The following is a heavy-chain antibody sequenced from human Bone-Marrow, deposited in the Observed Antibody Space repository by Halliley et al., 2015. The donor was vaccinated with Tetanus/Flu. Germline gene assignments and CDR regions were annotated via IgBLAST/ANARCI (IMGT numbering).Heavy chain of an antibody. J-gene: IGHJ4*02. V-gene: IGHV1-46*01. Sequence: APGQGLEGMGILNPSGDYVSYAQRFQGRVTITRDTSTTTVYMELSGLRSEDTAVYYCAIGSFDYWGQGTLVTVPS. CDR3: AIGSFDY. D-gene: IGHD1-1*01. CDR2: LNPSGDYV.